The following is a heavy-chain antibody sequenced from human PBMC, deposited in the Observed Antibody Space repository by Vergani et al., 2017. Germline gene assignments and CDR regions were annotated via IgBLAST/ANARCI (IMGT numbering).Heavy chain of an antibody. V-gene: IGHV3-23*01. J-gene: IGHJ3*02. Sequence: EVQLLESGGGLVQPGGSLRLSCAASGFTFSSYAMSWVRQAPGKGLEWVSAISGSGGSTYYADSVKGRFTISRDNSKNTLYLQMNSLRAEGTAVYYCAKGYEKYYDSVGGAFDIWGQGTMVTVSS. CDR2: ISGSGGST. CDR3: AKGYEKYYDSVGGAFDI. D-gene: IGHD3-22*01. CDR1: GFTFSSYA.